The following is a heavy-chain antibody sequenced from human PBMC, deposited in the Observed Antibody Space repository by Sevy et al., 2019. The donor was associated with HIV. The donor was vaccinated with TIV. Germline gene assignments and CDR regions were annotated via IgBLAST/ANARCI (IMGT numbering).Heavy chain of an antibody. CDR1: GFTFSSYA. V-gene: IGHV3-23*01. J-gene: IGHJ4*02. CDR2: ISGSGGST. CDR3: AKDWFTYYYDSSGYSQFDY. D-gene: IGHD3-22*01. Sequence: GGSLRLSCAASGFTFSSYAMSWVRQAPGKGLEWVSAISGSGGSTYYAYSVKGRFTISRDNSKNTLYLQMNSLIAEDTAVYYCAKDWFTYYYDSSGYSQFDYWGQGTLVTVSS.